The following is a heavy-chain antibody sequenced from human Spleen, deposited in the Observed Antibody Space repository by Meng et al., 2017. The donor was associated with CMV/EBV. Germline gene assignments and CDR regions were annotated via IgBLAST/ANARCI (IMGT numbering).Heavy chain of an antibody. V-gene: IGHV4-59*01. J-gene: IGHJ6*02. D-gene: IGHD3-16*01. CDR1: GGSISSYY. CDR3: ARVPLGDDYYYGMDV. CDR2: IYYSGST. Sequence: PETLSLTCTVSGGSISSYYWSWIRQPPGKGLEWIGYIYYSGSTNYNPSLKSRVTISVDTSKNQFSLKLSSVTAADTAVYYCARVPLGDDYYYGMDVWGQGTTVTVSS.